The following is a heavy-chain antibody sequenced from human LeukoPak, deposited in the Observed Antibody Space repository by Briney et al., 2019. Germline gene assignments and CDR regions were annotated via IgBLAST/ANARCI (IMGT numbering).Heavy chain of an antibody. CDR3: ARWAGGHYDY. V-gene: IGHV3-7*01. J-gene: IGHJ4*02. CDR2: IKQDGSEK. CDR1: GFTFSSYW. Sequence: GGSLRLSCAASGFTFSSYWMSWVRQAPGKGLEWVANIKQDGSEKYYVDSVKGRFTISRDNGKNPMYLQMNSLRAEDTAVYYCARWAGGHYDYWGQGTLVTVSS. D-gene: IGHD1-26*01.